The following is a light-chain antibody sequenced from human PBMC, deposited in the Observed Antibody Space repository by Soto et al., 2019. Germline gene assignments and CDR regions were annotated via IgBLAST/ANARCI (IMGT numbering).Light chain of an antibody. J-gene: IGKJ5*01. CDR3: QQSDSLPIT. CDR2: DAS. Sequence: DIQMTQSPSSLSASVGDRVTITCRASQDISNYLNWYQQSQAKAPKLLIYDASNLERGVPSRFSGNRSGTHFTFAITSLQPEDVATYYCQQSDSLPITFGQGTRLEIK. V-gene: IGKV1-33*01. CDR1: QDISNY.